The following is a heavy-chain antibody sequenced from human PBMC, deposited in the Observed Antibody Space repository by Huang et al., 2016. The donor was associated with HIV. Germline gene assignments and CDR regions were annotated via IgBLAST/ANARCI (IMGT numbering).Heavy chain of an antibody. CDR1: TFTFGAYW. Sequence: VESGGRLVQPGGSIGLCCVGSTFTFGAYWLSWVRQSAGKGLGWGAKIKQDESEKYYVESVKGRFNISRDNAKKVLFLEMNNVRVEDTATYYCATKTAAMDIWGQGTTVTVS. J-gene: IGHJ6*02. D-gene: IGHD1-7*01. CDR2: IKQDESEK. V-gene: IGHV3-7*01. CDR3: ATKTAAMDI.